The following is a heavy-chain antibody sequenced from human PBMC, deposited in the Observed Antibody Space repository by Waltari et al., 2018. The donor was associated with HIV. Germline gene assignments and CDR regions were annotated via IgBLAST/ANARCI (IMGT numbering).Heavy chain of an antibody. J-gene: IGHJ5*02. D-gene: IGHD2-2*01. CDR2: IYYSGST. Sequence: QVQLQESGPGLVKPSQTLSLTCTVSGGSISSGGYYWSWIRQHPGKGLEWIGYIYYSGSTSYNPSLKSRVTISVDTSKTQFSLKLSSVTAADTAVYYCARDHTRSSTSWERFDPWGQGTLVTVSS. CDR3: ARDHTRSSTSWERFDP. V-gene: IGHV4-31*03. CDR1: GGSISSGGYY.